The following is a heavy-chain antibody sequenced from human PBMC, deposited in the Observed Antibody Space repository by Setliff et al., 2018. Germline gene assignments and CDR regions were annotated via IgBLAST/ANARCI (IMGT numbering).Heavy chain of an antibody. V-gene: IGHV4-39*01. J-gene: IGHJ4*02. CDR2: IYYSGST. Sequence: NPSETLSLTCTVSGGSISSSSYYWGWIRQPPGKGLEWIGTIYYSGSTYYNPSLKSRVTISVDTSKNQFSLKLSSVTAADTAVFYCARHGSGTYSPFYFDYWGQGTLVTVSS. CDR1: GGSISSSSYY. D-gene: IGHD3-10*01. CDR3: ARHGSGTYSPFYFDY.